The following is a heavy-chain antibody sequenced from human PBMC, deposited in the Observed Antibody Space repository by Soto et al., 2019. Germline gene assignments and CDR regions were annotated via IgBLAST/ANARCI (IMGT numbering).Heavy chain of an antibody. CDR3: ARQKVGATKYNWFDP. V-gene: IGHV1-69*01. J-gene: IGHJ5*02. CDR2: IIPIFGRA. D-gene: IGHD1-26*01. CDR1: GGTFSSYA. Sequence: QVQLMQSGAEVKKPGSSVKVSCKASGGTFSSYAISWVRQAPGQGLEWMGGIIPIFGRANYAQKLQGRVTITADESTSTAYMELSSLRSEDTAVYYCARQKVGATKYNWFDPWGQGTLVTVSS.